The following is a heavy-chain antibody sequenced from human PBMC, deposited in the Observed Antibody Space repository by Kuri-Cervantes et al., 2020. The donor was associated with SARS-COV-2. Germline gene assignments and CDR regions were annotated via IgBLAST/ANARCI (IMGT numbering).Heavy chain of an antibody. Sequence: GSLRLSCTVSGGSISSSSYYWGWIRQPPGKGLEWIGSIYYSGSTYYNPSLKSRVTISVDTSKNQFSLKLSSVTAADTAVYYCARGVVTGNRVGPTSDAFDIWGQGTMVTVSS. CDR2: IYYSGST. D-gene: IGHD1-20*01. CDR1: GGSISSSSYY. J-gene: IGHJ3*02. CDR3: ARGVVTGNRVGPTSDAFDI. V-gene: IGHV4-39*07.